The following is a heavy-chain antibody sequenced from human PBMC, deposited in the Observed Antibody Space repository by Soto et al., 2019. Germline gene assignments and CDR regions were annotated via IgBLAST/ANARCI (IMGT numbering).Heavy chain of an antibody. V-gene: IGHV3-48*02. CDR2: ITVVTGNT. D-gene: IGHD2-21*01. CDR3: VRDRDLGGDMAHGDF. J-gene: IGHJ4*01. Sequence: PGGSVRLSCEASGFSMSGYSMCWVRQSAGKGLEWLAYITVVTGNTRYADSVKGRFTISADRGRNSVFLQLNSLRDEDTAVYYCVRDRDLGGDMAHGDFWGQGTLVTVSS. CDR1: GFSMSGYS.